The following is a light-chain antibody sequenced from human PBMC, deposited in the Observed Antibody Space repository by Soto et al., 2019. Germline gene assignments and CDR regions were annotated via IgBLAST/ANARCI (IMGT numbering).Light chain of an antibody. Sequence: EIVMTQSPATLSVSPGERATLSCRASQSVSSNLAWYQQKPGQAPRLLIYGASTRATGIPARFSGSGSGTEFTLTISSLQSEDFAVYHCQQYNNWPPGTFGQGTKVDI. V-gene: IGKV3-15*01. J-gene: IGKJ1*01. CDR1: QSVSSN. CDR3: QQYNNWPPGT. CDR2: GAS.